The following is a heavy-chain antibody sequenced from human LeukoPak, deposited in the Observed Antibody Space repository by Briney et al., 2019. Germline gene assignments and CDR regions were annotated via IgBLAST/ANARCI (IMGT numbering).Heavy chain of an antibody. CDR3: AGYCSSTSCYTKRDAFDI. CDR2: IYHSGST. CDR1: GGSISSGGYY. Sequence: SETLSLTCTVSGGSISSGGYYWSWIRQPPGKGLEWIGYIYHSGSTYYNPSLKSRVTISVDRSKNQFSLKLSSVTAADTAVYYCAGYCSSTSCYTKRDAFDIWGQGTMVTVSS. D-gene: IGHD2-2*02. V-gene: IGHV4-30-2*01. J-gene: IGHJ3*02.